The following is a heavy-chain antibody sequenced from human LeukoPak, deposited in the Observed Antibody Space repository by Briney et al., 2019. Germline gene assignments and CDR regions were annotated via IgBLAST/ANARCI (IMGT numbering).Heavy chain of an antibody. J-gene: IGHJ4*02. CDR2: IIPIFGTA. Sequence: TVKVSCKASGGTFSSYAISWVRQAPGQGLEWMGGIIPIFGTANYAQKFQGRVTITADKSTSTAYMELSSLRSEDTAVYYCARAYYYGSGRRYYFDYWGQGTLVTVSS. V-gene: IGHV1-69*06. D-gene: IGHD3-10*01. CDR1: GGTFSSYA. CDR3: ARAYYYGSGRRYYFDY.